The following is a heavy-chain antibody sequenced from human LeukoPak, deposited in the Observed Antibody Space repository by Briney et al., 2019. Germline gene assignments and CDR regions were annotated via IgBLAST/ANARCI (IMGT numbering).Heavy chain of an antibody. CDR3: ARPIAVAGTYLNHWFDP. V-gene: IGHV4-39*01. CDR1: GGSISSSSYY. Sequence: SETLSLTCTVSGGSISSSSYYWGWIRQPPGKGLEWIGSIYYSGSTYYNPSLKSRVTISVDTSKNQFSLKLSSVTAADTAVYYCARPIAVAGTYLNHWFDPWGQGTLVTVSS. CDR2: IYYSGST. D-gene: IGHD6-19*01. J-gene: IGHJ5*02.